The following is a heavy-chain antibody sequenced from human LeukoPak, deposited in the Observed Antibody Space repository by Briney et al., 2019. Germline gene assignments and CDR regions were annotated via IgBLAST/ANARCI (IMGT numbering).Heavy chain of an antibody. CDR1: GFTFSSYG. J-gene: IGHJ6*02. V-gene: IGHV3-30*18. CDR2: ISYDGSNK. Sequence: GGSLRLSCAASGFTFSSYGMHWVRQAPGKGLEWVAVISYDGSNKYYADSVKGRFTISRDNSKNTLYLQMNNLRAEDTAVYYCAKALANYYYGMDVWGQGTTVTVSS. CDR3: AKALANYYYGMDV.